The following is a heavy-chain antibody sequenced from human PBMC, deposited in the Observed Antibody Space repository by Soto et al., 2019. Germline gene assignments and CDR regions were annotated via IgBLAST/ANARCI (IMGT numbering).Heavy chain of an antibody. Sequence: GGSLRLSCAASGFTFGTYAMSWVRQAPGKGLEWVSATSGGGGRTYYADSVKGRFTISRDNSKNTLFLQMNSLRAEDTAVYYCANTVKFDMNTVTTNYYYGMDVWGQGTTVTVSS. CDR1: GFTFGTYA. D-gene: IGHD4-4*01. CDR3: ANTVKFDMNTVTTNYYYGMDV. V-gene: IGHV3-23*01. J-gene: IGHJ6*02. CDR2: TSGGGGRT.